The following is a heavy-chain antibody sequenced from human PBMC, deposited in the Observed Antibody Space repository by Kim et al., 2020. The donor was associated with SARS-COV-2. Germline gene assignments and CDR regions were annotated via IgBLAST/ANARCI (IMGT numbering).Heavy chain of an antibody. J-gene: IGHJ4*02. Sequence: SETLSLTCSVSGGSIRSGGKFWTWIRQHPAKGLEWIGNISYSGNPHYSPSLRSRVSISLQTSENQFSLELTSVTAADTAVYYCARGQPLDYWGPGILVTV. V-gene: IGHV4-31*03. CDR2: ISYSGNP. CDR3: ARGQPLDY. D-gene: IGHD2-2*01. CDR1: GGSIRSGGKF.